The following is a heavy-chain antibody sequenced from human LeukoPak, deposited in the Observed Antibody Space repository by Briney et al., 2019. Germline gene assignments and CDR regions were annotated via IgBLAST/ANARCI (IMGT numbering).Heavy chain of an antibody. CDR2: INHSGST. CDR1: GGSFSGYY. Sequence: SETLSLTCAVYGGSFSGYYWSWIRQPPGKGLEWIGEINHSGSTNYNPSLKSRVTISVDTSKNQFSLKLGSVTAADTAVYYCARGMGYCSSTSCRRKPRFDPWGQGTLVTVSS. D-gene: IGHD2-2*01. CDR3: ARGMGYCSSTSCRRKPRFDP. J-gene: IGHJ5*02. V-gene: IGHV4-34*01.